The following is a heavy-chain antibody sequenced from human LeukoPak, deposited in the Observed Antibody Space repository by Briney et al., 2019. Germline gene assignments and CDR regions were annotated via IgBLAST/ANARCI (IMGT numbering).Heavy chain of an antibody. V-gene: IGHV4-30-2*01. J-gene: IGHJ5*02. CDR3: ARGRPKSPNYYGSGSYYLAPWKIGWFDP. D-gene: IGHD3-10*01. Sequence: SQTLSLTCAVSGGSISSGGYSWSWIRQPPGKGLEWIGYIYHSGSTYYNPSLKSRVTISVDRSKNQFSLKLSSVTAADTAVYYCARGRPKSPNYYGSGSYYLAPWKIGWFDPWGQGTLVTVSS. CDR1: GGSISSGGYS. CDR2: IYHSGST.